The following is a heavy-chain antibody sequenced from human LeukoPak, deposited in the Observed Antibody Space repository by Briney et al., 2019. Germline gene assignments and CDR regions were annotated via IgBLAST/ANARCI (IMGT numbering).Heavy chain of an antibody. CDR2: IHASGTT. D-gene: IGHD2-15*01. CDR1: GGSISGFY. V-gene: IGHV4-4*09. J-gene: IGHJ4*02. Sequence: SETLSLTCTVSGGSISGFYWSWIRQPPGKGLEWLGYIHASGTTCYSPSLKSRVTISVDSSKNHFSLKLTSVTAADTAVYYCARQVICGGGNCYGAALDYWGQGTLVTVSS. CDR3: ARQVICGGGNCYGAALDY.